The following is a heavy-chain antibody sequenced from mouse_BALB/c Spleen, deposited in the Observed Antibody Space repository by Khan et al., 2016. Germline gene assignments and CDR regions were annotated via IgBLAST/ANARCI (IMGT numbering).Heavy chain of an antibody. CDR2: IYPGDGDT. D-gene: IGHD2-4*01. V-gene: IGHV1-87*01. Sequence: QMQLEESGAELARPGASVKLSCKASGYTFTNYWMQWVKQRPGQGLEWIGAIYPGDGDTRYTQKFKGKATVTADKSSSTVYMQLSSLASEDSAVYDCARSGTMITPFVYWGQGTLVTVSA. J-gene: IGHJ3*01. CDR1: GYTFTNYW. CDR3: ARSGTMITPFVY.